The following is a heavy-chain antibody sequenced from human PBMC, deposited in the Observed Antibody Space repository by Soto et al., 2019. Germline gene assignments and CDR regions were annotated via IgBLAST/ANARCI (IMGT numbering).Heavy chain of an antibody. CDR3: ARYVGESHFDY. CDR2: IHSGGSI. D-gene: IGHD3-16*01. V-gene: IGHV4-30-4*01. J-gene: IGHJ4*02. CDR1: CGSITSGDYS. Sequence: SETLSLTCTFSCGSITSGDYSGSWIRQPPGKGLEWIGYIHSGGSIYFNSSLKSRVTISPDTSRNQFSLDLISVTAADTAVYYCARYVGESHFDYWGQGTLVTVSS.